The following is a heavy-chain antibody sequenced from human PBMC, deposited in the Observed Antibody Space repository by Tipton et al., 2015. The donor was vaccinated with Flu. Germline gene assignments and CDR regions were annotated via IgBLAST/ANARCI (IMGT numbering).Heavy chain of an antibody. CDR2: TTYSGTT. D-gene: IGHD3-10*01. V-gene: IGHV4-59*12. CDR3: ARDPATDDYGLGSHFDGMDV. CDR1: GDSMGTYS. Sequence: TLSLTCTVSGDSMGTYSWSWIRQPPGKGLEWIGYTTYSGTTSYNPSLKSRVTISVDTSKNQFSLKLSSVTAADTAVYYCARDPATDDYGLGSHFDGMDVWGQGTTVTVSS. J-gene: IGHJ6*02.